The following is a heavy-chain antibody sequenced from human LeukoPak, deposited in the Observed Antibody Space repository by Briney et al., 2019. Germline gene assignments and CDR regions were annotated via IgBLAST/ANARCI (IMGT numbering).Heavy chain of an antibody. CDR2: SGRGDTT. V-gene: IGHV3-23*01. J-gene: IGHJ4*02. D-gene: IGHD3-9*01. CDR3: AKGGRFFDWLFEGFEN. CDR1: GFNFSSYA. Sequence: GGSLRLSCAATGFNFSSYAMSWVRQAPGKGLEWVSSSGRGDTTYYPDSVKGRFTISRDKSKNTLFLQMNSLRADDTAVYYCAKGGRFFDWLFEGFENWGQGNLVTVSS.